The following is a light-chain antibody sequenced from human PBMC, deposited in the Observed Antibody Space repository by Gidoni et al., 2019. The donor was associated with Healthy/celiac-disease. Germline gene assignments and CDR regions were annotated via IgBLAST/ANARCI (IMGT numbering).Light chain of an antibody. CDR1: QSVSSN. V-gene: IGKV3-15*01. CDR3: QQXXXWPXXT. Sequence: EIVMTQSPATLSVSPGERATLSCRASQSVSSNLAWYQQKPGQAPRLLIYGASTSATGIPARFSGSGSGXEFTLTISSXXSEDXAVXYXQQXXXWPXXTFXXGTKVEIK. J-gene: IGKJ4*01. CDR2: GAS.